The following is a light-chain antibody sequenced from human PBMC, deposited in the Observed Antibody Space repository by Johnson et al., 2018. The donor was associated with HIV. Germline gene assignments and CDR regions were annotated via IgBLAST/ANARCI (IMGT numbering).Light chain of an antibody. CDR3: GTWDNSLSANV. Sequence: QSVLTQPPSVSAAPGQKVTISCSGSSSNIGNNYVSWYQQLPGTAPKLLIYDNNKRPSGIPDRFSGSKSGTSATLGITGLQLGDEADYYCGTWDNSLSANVFGTGTKVTVL. CDR2: DNN. V-gene: IGLV1-51*01. J-gene: IGLJ1*01. CDR1: SSNIGNNY.